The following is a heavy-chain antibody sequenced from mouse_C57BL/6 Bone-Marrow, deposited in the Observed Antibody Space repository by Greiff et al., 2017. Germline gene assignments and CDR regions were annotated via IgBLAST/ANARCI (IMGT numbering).Heavy chain of an antibody. CDR2: IDPSDSYT. D-gene: IGHD2-4*01. V-gene: IGHV1-69*01. CDR1: GYTFTSYG. Sequence: QVQLKESGAELARPGASVKLSCKASGYTFTSYGIRWVKQRPGQGLEWIGEIDPSDSYTNYNQKFKGKSTLTVDKSSSTAYMQLSSLTSEDSAVDYCAREDDYDGAGFAYWGQGTLVTVSA. J-gene: IGHJ3*01. CDR3: AREDDYDGAGFAY.